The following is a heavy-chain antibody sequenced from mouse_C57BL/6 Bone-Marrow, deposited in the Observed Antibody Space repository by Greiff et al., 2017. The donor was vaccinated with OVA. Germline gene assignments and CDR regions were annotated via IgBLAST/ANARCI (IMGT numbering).Heavy chain of an antibody. CDR3: ADSSGHYAMDY. CDR2: IYPGDGDT. V-gene: IGHV1-82*01. J-gene: IGHJ4*01. D-gene: IGHD3-2*02. CDR1: GYAFSSSW. Sequence: QVQLQQSGPELVKPGASVKISCKASGYAFSSSWMNWVKQRPGKGLEWIGRIYPGDGDTNYNGKFKGKATLTADKSSSTAYMQLSSLTSEDSAVYFCADSSGHYAMDYWGQGTSVTVSS.